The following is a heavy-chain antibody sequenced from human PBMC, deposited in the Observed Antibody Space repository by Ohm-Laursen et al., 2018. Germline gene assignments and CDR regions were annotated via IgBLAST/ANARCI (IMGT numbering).Heavy chain of an antibody. CDR3: ARYCSGGSCFN. Sequence: SSVKVSCKASGGTFSSYAISWVRQAPGQGLEWMGRIIPILGIANYAQKFQGRVTITADESTSTAYMELSSLRSEDTAVYYCARYCSGGSCFNWGQGTLVTVSS. CDR1: GGTFSSYA. V-gene: IGHV1-69*04. J-gene: IGHJ4*02. CDR2: IIPILGIA. D-gene: IGHD2-15*01.